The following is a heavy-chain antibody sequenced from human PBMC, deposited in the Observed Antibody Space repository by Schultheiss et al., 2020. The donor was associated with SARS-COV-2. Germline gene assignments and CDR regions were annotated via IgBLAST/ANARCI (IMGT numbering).Heavy chain of an antibody. CDR2: IYHSGST. V-gene: IGHV4-38-2*01. Sequence: SETLSLTCAVSGYSISSGYYWGWIRQPPGKGLEWIGSIYHSGSTYYNPSLKSRVTISVDTSKNQFSLKLSSVTAADTAVYYCARGRGYCSSTSCLRGRPNWFDPWGQGTLVTVSS. J-gene: IGHJ5*02. CDR3: ARGRGYCSSTSCLRGRPNWFDP. CDR1: GYSISSGYY. D-gene: IGHD2-2*01.